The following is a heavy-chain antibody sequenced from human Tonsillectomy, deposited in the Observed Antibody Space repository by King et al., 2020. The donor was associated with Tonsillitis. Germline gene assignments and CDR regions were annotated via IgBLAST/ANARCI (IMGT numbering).Heavy chain of an antibody. CDR1: GFTFSSYG. Sequence: VQLVESGGGVVQPGRSPRLSCAASGFTFSSYGMHWVRQAPGKGLEWVAVIWYDGGNKYYADSVKGRFTISRDNSKNTLYLQMNSLRAEDTAVYYCARASSYGSYSYFQHWGQGTLVTVSS. J-gene: IGHJ1*01. V-gene: IGHV3-33*01. CDR3: ARASSYGSYSYFQH. CDR2: IWYDGGNK. D-gene: IGHD1-26*01.